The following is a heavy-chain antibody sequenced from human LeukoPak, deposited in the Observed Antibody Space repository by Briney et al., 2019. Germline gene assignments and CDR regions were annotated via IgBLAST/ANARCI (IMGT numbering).Heavy chain of an antibody. J-gene: IGHJ4*02. V-gene: IGHV1-2*02. Sequence: ASVKVSCKAPGYTFTGYYMHWVRQAPGQGLEWMGWINPNSGGTNYAQKFQGRVTMTRDTSISTAYMELSSLRSDDTAVYYCARDSMSFEYWGQGTLVTVSS. D-gene: IGHD2/OR15-2a*01. CDR1: GYTFTGYY. CDR3: ARDSMSFEY. CDR2: INPNSGGT.